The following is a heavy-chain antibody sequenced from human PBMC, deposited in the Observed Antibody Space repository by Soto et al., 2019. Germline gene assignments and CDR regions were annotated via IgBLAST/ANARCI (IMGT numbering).Heavy chain of an antibody. J-gene: IGHJ6*02. Sequence: GGSLRLSCAATGFMFGTYWMGWVRQAPGKGVGWVANIKHDGNEKYYADSVKGRFTVSRDNVKNFLHLQMSSLRGDDTGVYFCVRATLSWGHYYFRGLDVWGQGTTVTVSS. V-gene: IGHV3-7*01. CDR2: IKHDGNEK. D-gene: IGHD3-22*01. CDR1: GFMFGTYW. CDR3: VRATLSWGHYYFRGLDV.